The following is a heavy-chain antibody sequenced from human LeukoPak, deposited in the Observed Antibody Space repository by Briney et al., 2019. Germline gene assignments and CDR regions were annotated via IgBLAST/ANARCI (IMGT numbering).Heavy chain of an antibody. CDR3: ARDLVGGYFDY. D-gene: IGHD2-8*02. V-gene: IGHV3-30-3*01. CDR1: GFTFSSYA. CDR2: ISYDGSNK. J-gene: IGHJ4*02. Sequence: PGRSLRLSCAASGFTFSSYAMHWVRQAPGKGLEWVAVISYDGSNKYYADSVKGRFTISRDNSKNTLYLQMNGLRAEDTAVYYCARDLVGGYFDYWGQGTLVTVSS.